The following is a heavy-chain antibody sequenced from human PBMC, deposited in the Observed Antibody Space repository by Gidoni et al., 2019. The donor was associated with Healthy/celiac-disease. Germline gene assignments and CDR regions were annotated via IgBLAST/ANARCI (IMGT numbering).Heavy chain of an antibody. V-gene: IGHV3-11*06. CDR3: AREAYNYDILTGVGRTPPIYGMDV. CDR1: GFTFSDYY. D-gene: IGHD3-9*01. CDR2: ISSSSSYT. J-gene: IGHJ6*02. Sequence: QVQLVESGGGLVKPGGSLRLSCAASGFTFSDYYMSWIRPTPGKGLEWVSYISSSSSYTNYADSVKGRFTISRDNAKNSLYLQMNSLRAEDTAVYYCAREAYNYDILTGVGRTPPIYGMDVWGQGTTVTVSS.